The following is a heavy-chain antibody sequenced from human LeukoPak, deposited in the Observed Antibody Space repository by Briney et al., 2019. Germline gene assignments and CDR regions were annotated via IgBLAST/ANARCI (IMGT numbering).Heavy chain of an antibody. Sequence: PSETLSLTCTVSGGSISSGGYSWSWIRQPPGKGLEWIGYIYHSGSTYYNPSLKSRVTISVDRSKNQFSLKLSSVTAADTAVYYCARAPCSSTSCYADYFDYWGQGTLVTVSS. J-gene: IGHJ4*02. V-gene: IGHV4-30-2*01. CDR1: GGSISSGGYS. D-gene: IGHD2-2*01. CDR2: IYHSGST. CDR3: ARAPCSSTSCYADYFDY.